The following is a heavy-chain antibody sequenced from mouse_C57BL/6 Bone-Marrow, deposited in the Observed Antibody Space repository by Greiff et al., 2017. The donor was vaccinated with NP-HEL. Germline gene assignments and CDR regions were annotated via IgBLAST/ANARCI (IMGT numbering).Heavy chain of an antibody. CDR1: GYTFTSYW. J-gene: IGHJ3*01. CDR3: ATYQRTWFAY. D-gene: IGHD2-10*01. Sequence: QVHVKQPGTELVKPGASVKLSCKASGYTFTSYWMPWVKQRPGQGLEWIGNINPSNGGTNYNEKFKSKATLTVDKSSSTAYMQLSSLTSEDSAVYYCATYQRTWFAYWGQGTLVTVSA. CDR2: INPSNGGT. V-gene: IGHV1-53*01.